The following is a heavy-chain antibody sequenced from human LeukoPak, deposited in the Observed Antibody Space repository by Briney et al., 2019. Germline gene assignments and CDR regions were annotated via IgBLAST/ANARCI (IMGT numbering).Heavy chain of an antibody. CDR3: ARTSDILTGSDY. J-gene: IGHJ4*02. V-gene: IGHV4-38-2*02. CDR1: GYSISSGYY. D-gene: IGHD3-9*01. CDR2: IYHSGST. Sequence: SETLSLTCTVSGYSISSGYYWGWIRQPPGKGLEWIGSIYHSGSTYYNPSLKSRVTISVDTSRNQFSLKLSSVTAADTAVYYCARTSDILTGSDYWGQGTLVTVSS.